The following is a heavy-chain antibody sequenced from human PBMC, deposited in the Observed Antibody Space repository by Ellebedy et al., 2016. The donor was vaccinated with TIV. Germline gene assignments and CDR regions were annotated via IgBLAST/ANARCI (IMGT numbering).Heavy chain of an antibody. CDR1: GFTLSSYA. Sequence: PGGSLRLSCAASGFTLSSYAMHWVRQAPGKGLERLSTISTNGGSTFYVDSVKGRFTISRDNSKNTLYLQMSSLRPEDTAVYYCVKEYGPPSLFDYWGQGTLVTVSS. J-gene: IGHJ4*02. CDR3: VKEYGPPSLFDY. V-gene: IGHV3-64D*06. D-gene: IGHD3-10*01. CDR2: ISTNGGST.